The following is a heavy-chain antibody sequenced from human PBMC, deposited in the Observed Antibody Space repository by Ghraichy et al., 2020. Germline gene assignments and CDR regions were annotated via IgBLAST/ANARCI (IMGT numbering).Heavy chain of an antibody. CDR2: ISSTGDRT. D-gene: IGHD6-13*01. Sequence: ESLNISCAASGFTFSTHTMAWVRQAPGKGLEWVSDISSTGDRTYYTDSVKGRFTTSRDNSRNTLSLQMDSLRVEDTALYYCAKAGSISYYDYWGQGTLVTVSS. CDR3: AKAGSISYYDY. V-gene: IGHV3-23*01. J-gene: IGHJ4*02. CDR1: GFTFSTHT.